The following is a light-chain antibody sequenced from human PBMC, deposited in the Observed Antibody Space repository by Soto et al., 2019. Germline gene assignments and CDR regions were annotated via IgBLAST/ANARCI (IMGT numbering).Light chain of an antibody. CDR1: QSVLYSSNNKNY. Sequence: DIVMTQSPDSLAVSLGERATINCKSSQSVLYSSNNKNYLAWYQQRPGQPPKLLIYWASTRESGVPDRFSGSGFVTDLTLTITSLQAEDVAVYDYQKYESPPPTFGHGTNLQIK. CDR2: WAS. CDR3: QKYESPPPT. V-gene: IGKV4-1*01. J-gene: IGKJ2*01.